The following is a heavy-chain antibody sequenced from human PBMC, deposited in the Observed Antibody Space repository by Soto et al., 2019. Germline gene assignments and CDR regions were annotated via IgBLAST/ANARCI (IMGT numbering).Heavy chain of an antibody. J-gene: IGHJ4*02. CDR2: IKTDGSEK. CDR3: ATSMGRGGNDY. D-gene: IGHD3-10*01. Sequence: EVQLVESGGGLVQLGGSLRLSCAASGFTFSGNWMSWVRQAPGKGLECVANIKTDGSEKYYVDPVKGRFTISRDNAKNSLYLQMNTLRAEATAVYYCATSMGRGGNDYWGQGTLVAVSS. CDR1: GFTFSGNW. V-gene: IGHV3-7*05.